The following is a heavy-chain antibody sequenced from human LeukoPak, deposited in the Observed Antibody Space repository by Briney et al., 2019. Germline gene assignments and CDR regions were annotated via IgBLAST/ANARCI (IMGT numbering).Heavy chain of an antibody. V-gene: IGHV3-23*01. D-gene: IGHD3/OR15-3a*01. CDR3: AKSGGPRTGYYGNYFDS. Sequence: PGGSLRLSCAASGFTFSSFWMSWVRQAPGKGLEWISCISGSGSATHYADSVKGRFTISRDNSQNTLSLQMNNLITEDTAVYYCAKSGGPRTGYYGNYFDSWGQGTLVTVSS. CDR2: ISGSGSAT. CDR1: GFTFSSFW. J-gene: IGHJ4*02.